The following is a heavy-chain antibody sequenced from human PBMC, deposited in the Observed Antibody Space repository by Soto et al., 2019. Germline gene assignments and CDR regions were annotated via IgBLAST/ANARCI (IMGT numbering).Heavy chain of an antibody. CDR1: GYTFTSYG. J-gene: IGHJ4*02. Sequence: ASVKVSCKASGYTFTSYGISWVLQAPGQGLEWMGWISAYNGNTNYAQKLQGRVTMTTDTSTNTASMELRSLTSQDTAVYYCARGDGTGSWRFDYWGRGTLVTVSS. CDR2: ISAYNGNT. V-gene: IGHV1-18*01. CDR3: ARGDGTGSWRFDY. D-gene: IGHD3-10*01.